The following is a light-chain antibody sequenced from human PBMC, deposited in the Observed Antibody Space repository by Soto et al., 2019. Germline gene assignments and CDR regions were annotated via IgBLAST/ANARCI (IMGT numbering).Light chain of an antibody. Sequence: EIVMTHSPATLSVSPGESATLSCRASQSVANNLAWYQQKPGQAPRLLIYGASTRATGFPARFSGSGYGTEFTRTISSLQSEDLAVYYCQQYNTCPPTWTFGKWTKVEIK. CDR3: QQYNTCPPTWT. CDR1: QSVANN. CDR2: GAS. V-gene: IGKV3-15*01. J-gene: IGKJ1*01.